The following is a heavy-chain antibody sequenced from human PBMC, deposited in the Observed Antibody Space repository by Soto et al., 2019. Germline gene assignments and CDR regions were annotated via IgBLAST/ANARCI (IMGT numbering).Heavy chain of an antibody. J-gene: IGHJ6*02. CDR3: ARLRWELPDYYYYGMDV. V-gene: IGHV1-3*01. Sequence: GXSVKVSCKASVYTFTSYAMHWVRQAPGQSLEWMGWINAGNGNTKYSQKFQGRVTITRDTSASTAYMELSSLRSEDTAVYYCARLRWELPDYYYYGMDVWGQGTTVTVSS. CDR1: VYTFTSYA. CDR2: INAGNGNT. D-gene: IGHD1-26*01.